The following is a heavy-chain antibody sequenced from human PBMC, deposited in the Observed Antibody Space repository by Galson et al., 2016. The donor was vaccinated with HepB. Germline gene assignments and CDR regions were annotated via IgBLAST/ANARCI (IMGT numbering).Heavy chain of an antibody. CDR3: AKAVGQLNFYFDY. J-gene: IGHJ4*02. CDR2: ISGSGGTT. V-gene: IGHV3-23*01. CDR1: GFTFSTYA. D-gene: IGHD1-26*01. Sequence: SLRLSCAASGFTFSTYAMTWVRQAPGKGLEWVSAISGSGGTTYYADSVKGRFTISRDNSKNTLFLQMNSLRAEDTAVYQCAKAVGQLNFYFDYWGQGIQVTVSS.